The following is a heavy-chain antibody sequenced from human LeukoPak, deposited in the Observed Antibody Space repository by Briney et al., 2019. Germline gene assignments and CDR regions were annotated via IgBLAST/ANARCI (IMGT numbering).Heavy chain of an antibody. D-gene: IGHD3-9*01. Sequence: QPGGSLRLSCAASGLTFSSYAMHWVRQAPGKGLEWVAVISYDGSNKYYADSVKGRFTISRDNSKNTLYLQMNSLRAEDTAVYYCARDILTGYYRMDVWGQGTTVTVSS. CDR2: ISYDGSNK. CDR1: GLTFSSYA. J-gene: IGHJ6*02. CDR3: ARDILTGYYRMDV. V-gene: IGHV3-30*04.